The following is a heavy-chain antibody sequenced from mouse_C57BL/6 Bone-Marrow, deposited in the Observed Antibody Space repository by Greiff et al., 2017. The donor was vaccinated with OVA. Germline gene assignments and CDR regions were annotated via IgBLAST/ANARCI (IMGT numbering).Heavy chain of an antibody. CDR2: IDPANGNT. J-gene: IGHJ1*03. D-gene: IGHD1-1*01. CDR3: ARVITSDWYFDV. CDR1: GFNIKNTY. Sequence: EVQRVESVAELVRPGASVKLSCTASGFNIKNTYMHWVKQRPEQGLEWIGRIDPANGNTKYAPKFQGKATITADTSSNTAYLQLSSLTSEDTAIYYCARVITSDWYFDVWGTGTTVTVSS. V-gene: IGHV14-3*01.